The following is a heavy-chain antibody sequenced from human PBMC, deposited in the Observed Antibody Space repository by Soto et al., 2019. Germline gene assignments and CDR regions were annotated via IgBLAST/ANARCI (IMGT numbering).Heavy chain of an antibody. CDR1: GFTFNSYA. CDR3: ARGGAYFGEFDYFDY. CDR2: FSRVSVRT. V-gene: IGHV3-21*06. Sequence: GWSLRLSCSASGFTFNSYAMNWVRQAPGKGREWVSSFSRVSVRTYYAHSVKGRFAIFRASAENSVYLRGDSLRAEDTAFNYGARGGAYFGEFDYFDYWGQGTTVTVSS. J-gene: IGHJ4*02. D-gene: IGHD3-10*01.